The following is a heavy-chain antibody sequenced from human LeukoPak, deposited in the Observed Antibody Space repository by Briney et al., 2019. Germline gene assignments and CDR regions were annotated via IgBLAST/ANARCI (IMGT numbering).Heavy chain of an antibody. CDR1: GYTFTSYG. J-gene: IGHJ4*02. CDR2: ISAYSGNT. D-gene: IGHD5-24*01. Sequence: ASVKVSCKASGYTFTSYGISWVRQAPGQGLEWMGWISAYSGNTNYAQKVQGRVTMTTDTSTSTAYMELRSLRSDDTAVYYCARDPDGHLDFDYWGQGTLATVSS. V-gene: IGHV1-18*01. CDR3: ARDPDGHLDFDY.